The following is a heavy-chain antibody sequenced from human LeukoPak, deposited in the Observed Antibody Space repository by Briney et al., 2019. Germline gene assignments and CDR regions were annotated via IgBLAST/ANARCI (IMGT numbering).Heavy chain of an antibody. V-gene: IGHV3-48*01. D-gene: IGHD3-10*01. J-gene: IGHJ4*02. CDR2: ISSSSSTI. Sequence: PGGSLRLSCAASGFTFSSYSMNWVRQAPGKGLEWVSYISSSSSTIYYADSVKGRFTISRDNAKNSLYLQMNSLRAEDTAVYYCARDKSAGADTGSSFYYWGQGALVTVSS. CDR3: ARDKSAGADTGSSFYY. CDR1: GFTFSSYS.